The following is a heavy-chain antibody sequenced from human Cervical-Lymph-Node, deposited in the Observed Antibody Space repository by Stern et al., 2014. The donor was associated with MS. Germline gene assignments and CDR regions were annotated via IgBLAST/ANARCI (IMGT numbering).Heavy chain of an antibody. V-gene: IGHV1-69*01. J-gene: IGHJ3*02. CDR1: AGHFSSYA. D-gene: IGHD4-11*01. CDR2: IIPIFGTA. CDR3: ASVNSNYVGAFDI. Sequence: VQLLESAAEVKKPGSSVKVSCKASAGHFSSYAITWVRQAHGQGLACVGGIIPIFGTANYAQKFQGRVTITADESTSTAYMELSSLRSEDTAVYYCASVNSNYVGAFDIWGQGTMVTVSS.